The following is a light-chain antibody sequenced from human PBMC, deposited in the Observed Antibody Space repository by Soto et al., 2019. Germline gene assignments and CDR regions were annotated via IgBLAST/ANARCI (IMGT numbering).Light chain of an antibody. CDR2: GAS. J-gene: IGKJ4*01. V-gene: IGKV3D-15*01. CDR3: QQYNNWPPLT. Sequence: EIVMTQSPATLSVSPGERATLSCRASQSISSKLGWYQQRPGQAPRLLIYGASTRATGIPARFSGSGSGTEFTLTISSLQSEDSAVYYCQQYNNWPPLTFGGGTKVEIK. CDR1: QSISSK.